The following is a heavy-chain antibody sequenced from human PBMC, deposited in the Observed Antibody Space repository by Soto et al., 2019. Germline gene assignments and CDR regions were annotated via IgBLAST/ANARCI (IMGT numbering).Heavy chain of an antibody. Sequence: EVQLVETGGGLIQPGGSQRLSCAASGFTVSSNYMNWVRQAPGKGLEWVSVIYSDGSTYYADCVKGRFSNSRDNSKTTLYLQMNSLRAEDTAVYYCASGSQRTYFDYWGQGTLVTVSS. V-gene: IGHV3-53*02. J-gene: IGHJ4*02. CDR3: ASGSQRTYFDY. CDR2: IYSDGST. CDR1: GFTVSSNY.